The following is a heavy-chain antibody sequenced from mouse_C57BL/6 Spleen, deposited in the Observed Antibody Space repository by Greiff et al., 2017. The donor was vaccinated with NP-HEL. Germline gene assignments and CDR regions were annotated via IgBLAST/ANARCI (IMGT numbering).Heavy chain of an antibody. V-gene: IGHV5-17*01. Sequence: EVKLMESGGGLVKPGGSLKLSCAASGFTFSDYGMHWVRQAPEKGLEWVAYISSGSSTIYYADTVKGRFTISRDNAKNTLFLQMTSLRSEDTAMYYCARLTTVVVPYAMDYWGQGTSVTVSS. CDR2: ISSGSSTI. CDR1: GFTFSDYG. J-gene: IGHJ4*01. D-gene: IGHD1-1*01. CDR3: ARLTTVVVPYAMDY.